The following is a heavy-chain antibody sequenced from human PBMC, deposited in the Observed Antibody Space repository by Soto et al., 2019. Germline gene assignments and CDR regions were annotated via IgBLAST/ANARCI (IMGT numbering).Heavy chain of an antibody. D-gene: IGHD5-18*01. CDR3: AKPSGGGYSYGYFDY. Sequence: GGSLRLSCAASGFTFSSYGMHWVRQAPGKGLEWVAVISYDGSNKYYADSVKGRFTISRDNSKNTLYLQMNSLRAEDTAVYYCAKPSGGGYSYGYFDYWGQGTLVTAPQ. J-gene: IGHJ4*02. CDR1: GFTFSSYG. CDR2: ISYDGSNK. V-gene: IGHV3-30*18.